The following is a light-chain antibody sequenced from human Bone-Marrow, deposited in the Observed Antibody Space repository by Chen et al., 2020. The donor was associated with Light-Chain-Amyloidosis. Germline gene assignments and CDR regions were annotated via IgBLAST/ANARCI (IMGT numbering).Light chain of an antibody. V-gene: IGKV1-5*03. CDR2: KAS. CDR3: QQYNHYPWT. Sequence: DIQMTQSPSTLSASVGDRVTITCRASQSISSGLAWYQQEPGRPPKLLVSKASNLESGVPSRFSGSGSGTEFTLSISSLQPDDFTTYYCQQYNHYPWTFGQGTRLDI. J-gene: IGKJ1*01. CDR1: QSISSG.